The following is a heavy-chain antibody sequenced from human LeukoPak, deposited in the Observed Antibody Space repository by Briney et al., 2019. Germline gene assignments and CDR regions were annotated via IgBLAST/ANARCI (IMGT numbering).Heavy chain of an antibody. J-gene: IGHJ2*01. CDR2: IYYSGST. CDR3: ARDHFDGDYEYVWYFDL. D-gene: IGHD4-17*01. V-gene: IGHV4-39*07. CDR1: GGSISSSSYY. Sequence: PSETLSLTCTVSGGSISSSSYYWGWIRQPPGKGLEWIGNIYYSGSTYYNPSLKSRVTISVDTSKNQFSLKLSSVTAADTAVYYCARDHFDGDYEYVWYFDLWGRGTLVTVSS.